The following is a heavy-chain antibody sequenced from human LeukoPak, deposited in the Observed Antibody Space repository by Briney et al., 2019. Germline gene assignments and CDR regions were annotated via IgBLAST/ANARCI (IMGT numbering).Heavy chain of an antibody. CDR2: TYYRSKWYS. V-gene: IGHV6-1*01. D-gene: IGHD5-24*01. Sequence: SQTLSLTCAISGDSVSSNIAAWNWIRQSPSRGLEWLGRTYYRSKWYSDYAVSVKSRITINADTSKNQFSLQLNSVTPEDTAVYYCARDEDGTKVRGHYYYGMDVWGQGTTVTASS. J-gene: IGHJ6*02. CDR3: ARDEDGTKVRGHYYYGMDV. CDR1: GDSVSSNIAA.